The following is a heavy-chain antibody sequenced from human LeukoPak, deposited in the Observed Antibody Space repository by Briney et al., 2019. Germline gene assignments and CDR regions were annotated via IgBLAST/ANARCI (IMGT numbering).Heavy chain of an antibody. CDR2: IIAYNGNT. CDR1: GYTFTSYG. D-gene: IGHD3-22*01. CDR3: ARDGPYYYDSSGYEFDY. Sequence: ASVKVSCKASGYTFTSYGIRRGRHAPGQGLEWMGWIIAYNGNTNYAQTLQGRVTMTTDTSTSTAYMELRSLRSDDTAVYYCARDGPYYYDSSGYEFDYWGQGTLVTVSS. J-gene: IGHJ4*02. V-gene: IGHV1-18*01.